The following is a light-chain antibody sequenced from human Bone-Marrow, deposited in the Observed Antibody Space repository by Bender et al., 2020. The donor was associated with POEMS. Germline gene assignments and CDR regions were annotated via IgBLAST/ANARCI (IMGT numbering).Light chain of an antibody. CDR3: QSTDGSGSYHVV. CDR2: KDN. Sequence: SYELTQPPSVSVSPGQTARITCSGDALPKQYAYWYQQKPGQAPVLMIYKDNERPSGIPERFSGSSSGTRVTLTISGVQAEDEADYYCQSTDGSGSYHVVFGGGTKLTVL. J-gene: IGLJ2*01. V-gene: IGLV3-25*03. CDR1: ALPKQY.